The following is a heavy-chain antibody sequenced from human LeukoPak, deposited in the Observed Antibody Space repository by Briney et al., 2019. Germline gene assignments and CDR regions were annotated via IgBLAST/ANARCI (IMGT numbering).Heavy chain of an antibody. D-gene: IGHD3-10*01. V-gene: IGHV4-59*08. J-gene: IGHJ4*02. CDR3: ARHTYYYGSGSHPYDY. Sequence: KPSETLSLTCTVSGGSISSYYWSWIRQPPGKGLEWIGYIYYSGSTNYNPSLKSRVTISVDTSKNQFSLKLSSVTAADTAVYYCARHTYYYGSGSHPYDYWGQGTLVTVSS. CDR2: IYYSGST. CDR1: GGSISSYY.